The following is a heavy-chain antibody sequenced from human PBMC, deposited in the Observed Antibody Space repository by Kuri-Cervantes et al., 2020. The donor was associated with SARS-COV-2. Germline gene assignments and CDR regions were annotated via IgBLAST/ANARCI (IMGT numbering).Heavy chain of an antibody. CDR3: AKTLRVYSSSPFDY. J-gene: IGHJ4*02. D-gene: IGHD6-13*01. CDR1: GFTFSSYE. Sequence: GESLKISCAASGFTFSSYEMNRVRQAPGKGLEWVSAISGSGGSTYYADSVKGRFTISRDNSKNTLYLQMNSLRAEDTAVYYCAKTLRVYSSSPFDYWGQGTLVTVSS. V-gene: IGHV3-23*01. CDR2: ISGSGGST.